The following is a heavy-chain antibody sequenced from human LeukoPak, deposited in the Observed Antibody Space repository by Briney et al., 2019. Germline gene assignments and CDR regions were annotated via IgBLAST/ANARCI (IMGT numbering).Heavy chain of an antibody. Sequence: VKVSCKASGYSLTSFDINWVRQGSGQGLEWMGWTNPKRGNTGYAPTFQGRVTITRDTSIDTAFMELSSLRPDDTAVYYCARGGSSSSYYNNYGMDVWGQGTTITVSS. CDR3: ARGGSSSSYYNNYGMDV. J-gene: IGHJ6*02. CDR2: TNPKRGNT. CDR1: GYSLTSFD. D-gene: IGHD6-13*01. V-gene: IGHV1-8*01.